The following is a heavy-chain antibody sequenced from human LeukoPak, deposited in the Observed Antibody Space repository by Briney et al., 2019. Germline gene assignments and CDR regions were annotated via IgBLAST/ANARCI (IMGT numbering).Heavy chain of an antibody. D-gene: IGHD6-13*01. J-gene: IGHJ4*02. Sequence: GGSLRLSCAASGFTFSSYAMSWVRQAPGKGLEWVSAIGGTGGSTYCADSGRGRLTISRDKSRNTLYLQMNSLRAEDTAVYYCAKEDYSITRTFDYWGQGTLVTVSS. CDR2: IGGTGGST. CDR1: GFTFSSYA. V-gene: IGHV3-23*01. CDR3: AKEDYSITRTFDY.